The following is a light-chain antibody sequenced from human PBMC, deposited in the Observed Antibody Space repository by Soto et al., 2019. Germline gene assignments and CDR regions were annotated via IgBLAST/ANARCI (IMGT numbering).Light chain of an antibody. CDR1: QNIRTY. Sequence: DLQMTQSRYSLSASVGDIVTITCRASQNIRTYLNWYQRKPGRAPKLLIHSASALPSGVPSRFSGSGSGTEFTLTMSGLQPEDFATYYCQQGHSTPYTFGQGTKVDIK. V-gene: IGKV1-39*01. J-gene: IGKJ2*01. CDR3: QQGHSTPYT. CDR2: SAS.